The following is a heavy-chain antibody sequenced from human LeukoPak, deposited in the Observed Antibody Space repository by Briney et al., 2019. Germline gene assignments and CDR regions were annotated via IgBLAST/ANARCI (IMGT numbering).Heavy chain of an antibody. Sequence: PSETLSLTCTVSGGSISSSSYYWGWIRQPPGKGLEWIGSIYYSGSTYYNPSLKSRVTISVDTSKNQFSLKLSSVTAADTAVYYCARWYYYDSSGSPPGPRGVNDAFDIWGQGTMVTVSS. CDR3: ARWYYYDSSGSPPGPRGVNDAFDI. J-gene: IGHJ3*02. CDR1: GGSISSSSYY. D-gene: IGHD3-22*01. V-gene: IGHV4-39*01. CDR2: IYYSGST.